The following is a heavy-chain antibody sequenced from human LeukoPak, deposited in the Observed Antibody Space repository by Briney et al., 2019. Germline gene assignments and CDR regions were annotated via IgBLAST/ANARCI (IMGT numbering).Heavy chain of an antibody. Sequence: GGSLRLSCAASGFTFSSYWMHWVRQAPGKGLVWVSRVNNDGSTTSYADSVRGRFTLSRDNTKNTLYLQMNSLRAEDTAVYFCLAAAGTIGWGQGTLVTVSS. CDR3: LAAAGTIG. D-gene: IGHD6-13*01. V-gene: IGHV3-74*01. J-gene: IGHJ4*02. CDR2: VNNDGSTT. CDR1: GFTFSSYW.